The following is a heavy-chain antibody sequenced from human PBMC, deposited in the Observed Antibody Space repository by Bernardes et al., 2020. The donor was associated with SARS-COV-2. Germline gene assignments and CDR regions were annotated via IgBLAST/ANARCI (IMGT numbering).Heavy chain of an antibody. D-gene: IGHD2-21*01. CDR2: IYSSGSS. V-gene: IGHV4-39*01. CDR3: AGSSCGIDCYIGGLRSWDYGMDV. Sequence: SETLSLTCAVSGGSISNTNYYWGWIRQAPGKGLEWIGSIYSSGSSYYNPSLQSRVIESVDTSKNQFSLRLSFVTAADTAVYYCAGSSCGIDCYIGGLRSWDYGMDVWGQGTTVTVSS. CDR1: GGSISNTNYY. J-gene: IGHJ6*02.